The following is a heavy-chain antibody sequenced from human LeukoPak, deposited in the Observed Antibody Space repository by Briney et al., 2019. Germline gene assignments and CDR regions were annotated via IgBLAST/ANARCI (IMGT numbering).Heavy chain of an antibody. CDR1: GYNFDRYG. J-gene: IGHJ4*02. CDR3: ARDHFGSSGPFDY. V-gene: IGHV1-18*04. CDR2: ISTYNGNT. D-gene: IGHD1-26*01. Sequence: ASVEVSCKGSGYNFDRYGVSWVRQAPGQGLEWMGWISTYNGNTIYAQKFEGRVTVTTDTSTNTVYMDLRSLRSDDTAVYYCARDHFGSSGPFDYWGQGTLVTVSS.